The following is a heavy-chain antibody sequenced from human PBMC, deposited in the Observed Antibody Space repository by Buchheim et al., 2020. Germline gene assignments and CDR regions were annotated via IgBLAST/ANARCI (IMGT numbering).Heavy chain of an antibody. Sequence: EVQLVESGGGLVQPGGSLRLSCAASGFSFSTYWMTWVRQAPGKGLEWVANIKQDGTEKHYVDSVKGRFTISRDNAKNSLHLQMNSLRAEDTAVYYCARDYHSWSSFLGYWGQGTL. CDR3: ARDYHSWSSFLGY. V-gene: IGHV3-7*01. J-gene: IGHJ4*02. CDR1: GFSFSTYW. CDR2: IKQDGTEK. D-gene: IGHD3-3*01.